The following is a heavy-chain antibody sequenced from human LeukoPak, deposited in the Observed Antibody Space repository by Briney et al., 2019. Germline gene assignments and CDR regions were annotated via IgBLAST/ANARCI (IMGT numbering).Heavy chain of an antibody. CDR1: GFTFSSYA. Sequence: GGSLRLSCAASGFTFSSYAMHWVRQAPGKGLEWVAVISYDGSNKYYADSVKGRLTISRDNSKNTLYLQMNSLRAEDTAVYYCARPHGSGSYYYYYMDVWGKGTTVTVSS. V-gene: IGHV3-30*04. D-gene: IGHD3-10*01. CDR3: ARPHGSGSYYYYYMDV. CDR2: ISYDGSNK. J-gene: IGHJ6*03.